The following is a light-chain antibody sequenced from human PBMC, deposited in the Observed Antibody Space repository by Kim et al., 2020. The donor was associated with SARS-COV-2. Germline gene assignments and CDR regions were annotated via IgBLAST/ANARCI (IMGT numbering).Light chain of an antibody. J-gene: IGLJ2*01. Sequence: QSVLTQTPSASGTPGQRVIISCSGSSSNIGSNTVNWYQHLPGTAPKLLINSNDQRPSGVPARFSASKSGTSASLAISGLQSEDEADYYCVAWYDSLNGQVFGGGTQLTVL. CDR1: SSNIGSNT. CDR3: VAWYDSLNGQV. CDR2: SND. V-gene: IGLV1-44*01.